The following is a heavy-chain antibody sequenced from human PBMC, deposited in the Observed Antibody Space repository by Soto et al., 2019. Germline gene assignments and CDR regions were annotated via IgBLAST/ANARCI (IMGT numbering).Heavy chain of an antibody. Sequence: EVQLLESGGGLVQTGGSLRLSCAASGVTFSSFGMNWVRQSPGKGLEWVSAISGSKSTDYADSVKGRFTTSGDNSQSMAFLQMNSLSADDTAVYYFAKDRESSSGCFDNWGQGALVTVSS. J-gene: IGHJ4*02. V-gene: IGHV3-23*01. CDR2: ISGSKST. D-gene: IGHD6-25*01. CDR1: GVTFSSFG. CDR3: AKDRESSSGCFDN.